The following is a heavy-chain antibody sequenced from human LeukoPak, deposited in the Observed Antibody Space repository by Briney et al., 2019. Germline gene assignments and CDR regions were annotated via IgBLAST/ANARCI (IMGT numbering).Heavy chain of an antibody. CDR1: GGTFSSYA. J-gene: IGHJ6*03. Sequence: GASVKVSCKASGGTFSSYAISWVRQAPGQGLEWMGGIIPIFGTANYAQKFQGRVTITADESTSTAYMELSSLRSEDTAVYYCAKDAEPDYAIYYYMDVWGKGTTVTVSS. D-gene: IGHD4-17*01. CDR3: AKDAEPDYAIYYYMDV. V-gene: IGHV1-69*13. CDR2: IIPIFGTA.